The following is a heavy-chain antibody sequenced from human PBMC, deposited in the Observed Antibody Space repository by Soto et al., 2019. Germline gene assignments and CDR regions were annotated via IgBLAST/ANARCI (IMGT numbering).Heavy chain of an antibody. CDR2: IYYSGST. D-gene: IGHD3-10*01. Sequence: SETLSLTCTVSGDSISSYDWSWIRQPPGKGLEWIGYIYYSGSTNYNPSLKSRVTISVDTSKNQFSLKVRSVTAADTAVYYCARGGEYDPFDYWGQGTLVTVSS. J-gene: IGHJ4*02. CDR1: GDSISSYD. V-gene: IGHV4-59*01. CDR3: ARGGEYDPFDY.